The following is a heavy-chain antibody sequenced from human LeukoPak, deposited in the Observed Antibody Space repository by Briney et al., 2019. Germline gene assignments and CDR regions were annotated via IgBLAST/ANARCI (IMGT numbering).Heavy chain of an antibody. CDR2: IYNSGST. Sequence: SETLSLTCTVSGGSISIFYWSWIRQPPGKGLEWIGYIYNSGSTNYNPSLKSRVTISVDTSKNQFSLKLSSVTAADTAVYYCARLRGYSYATYYYYYGMDVWGQGTTVTVSS. CDR3: ARLRGYSYATYYYYYGMDV. D-gene: IGHD5-18*01. CDR1: GGSISIFY. V-gene: IGHV4-59*01. J-gene: IGHJ6*02.